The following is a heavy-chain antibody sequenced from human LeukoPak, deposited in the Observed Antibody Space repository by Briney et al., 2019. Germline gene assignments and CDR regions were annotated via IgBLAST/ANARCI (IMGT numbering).Heavy chain of an antibody. J-gene: IGHJ4*02. CDR3: ARSTRYYDILTGQFDY. CDR1: GFTVSSNY. D-gene: IGHD3-9*01. CDR2: IYSGGST. Sequence: GGSLRLSCAASGFTVSSNYMSWVRQAPGKGLEWVSVIYSGGSTYYADSVKGRFTISRDNSKNTLYLQMNSLRAEDTAVYYCARSTRYYDILTGQFDYWGQGTLVTVSS. V-gene: IGHV3-53*01.